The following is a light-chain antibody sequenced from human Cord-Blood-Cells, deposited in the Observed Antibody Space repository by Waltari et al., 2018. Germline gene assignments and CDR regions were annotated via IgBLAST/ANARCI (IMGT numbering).Light chain of an antibody. CDR1: QSVSTSY. Sequence: EIVLTQSPGTLPLSPGDRATLSCRASQSVSTSYLAWYQQKPGQAPRLLIYGASSRATGIPNRFSGSGSGTDFTLTISRLEPENFAVYYCQQYGSSPTFGQGTKVEIK. V-gene: IGKV3-20*01. CDR3: QQYGSSPT. J-gene: IGKJ1*01. CDR2: GAS.